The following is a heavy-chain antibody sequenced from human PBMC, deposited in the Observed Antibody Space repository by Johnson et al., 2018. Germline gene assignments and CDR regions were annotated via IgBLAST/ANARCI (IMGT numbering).Heavy chain of an antibody. CDR1: GFTFSSYA. Sequence: QVQLVESGGGVVQPGRSLRLSCAASGFTFSSYAMHWVRQAPGKGLEWVAVISYDGSNKYYADSVKGRFTISRDNSKNTLYLQMNSLRAEDTAVYYFARDLWYSSSSYAFDIWGQGTMVTVSS. CDR2: ISYDGSNK. J-gene: IGHJ3*02. CDR3: ARDLWYSSSSYAFDI. V-gene: IGHV3-30*04. D-gene: IGHD6-13*01.